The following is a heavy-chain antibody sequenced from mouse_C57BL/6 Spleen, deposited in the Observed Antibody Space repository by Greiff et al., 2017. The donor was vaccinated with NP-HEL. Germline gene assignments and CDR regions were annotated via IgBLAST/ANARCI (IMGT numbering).Heavy chain of an antibody. CDR3: ARPYDYDGGYYFDD. D-gene: IGHD2-4*01. J-gene: IGHJ2*01. V-gene: IGHV5-6*01. Sequence: EVKLMESGGDLVKPGGSLKLSCAASGFTFSSYGMSWVRQTPDKRLAWVANISSGGSYTYYPDSVKGRFTISRDNAKNTLYLQMSSLKSEDTAMYYCARPYDYDGGYYFDDWGQGTTLTVSS. CDR2: ISSGGSYT. CDR1: GFTFSSYG.